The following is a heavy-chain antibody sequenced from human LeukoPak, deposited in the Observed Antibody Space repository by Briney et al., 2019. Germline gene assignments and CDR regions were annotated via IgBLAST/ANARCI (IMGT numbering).Heavy chain of an antibody. J-gene: IGHJ3*02. CDR3: ASFRLNYARRGPNAFDI. V-gene: IGHV4-30-2*01. Sequence: PSETLSLTCTVSGGSISSGGYYWSWIRQPPGKGLEWIGYIYHSGSTYYNPSLKSRVTISVDRSKNQFSLKLSSVTAADTAVYYCASFRLNYARRGPNAFDIWGQGTMVTVSS. CDR2: IYHSGST. D-gene: IGHD4-11*01. CDR1: GGSISSGGYY.